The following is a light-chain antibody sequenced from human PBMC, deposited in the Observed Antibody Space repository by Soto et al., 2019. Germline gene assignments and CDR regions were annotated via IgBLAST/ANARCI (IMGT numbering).Light chain of an antibody. CDR3: QQRSNWPPWT. Sequence: EIVLTQSPATLSLSPGERATLSCRASQSVNTYLAWYQQKPGQAPRLLIYDTSSRATGVPDRFSGSGSGSGTDFTLTISSLEPEDSAVYYCQQRSNWPPWTFGQGTRVEIK. J-gene: IGKJ1*01. CDR2: DTS. V-gene: IGKV3-11*01. CDR1: QSVNTY.